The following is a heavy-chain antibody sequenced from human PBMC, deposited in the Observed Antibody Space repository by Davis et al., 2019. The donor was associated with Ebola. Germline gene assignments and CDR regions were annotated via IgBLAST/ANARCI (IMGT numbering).Heavy chain of an antibody. D-gene: IGHD6-6*01. CDR1: GYTFTSYD. Sequence: ASVKVSCKASGYTFTSYDINWVRQATGQGLEWMGWTNPNSGNTGYAQKFQGRVTMTRNTSISTAYMELSSLRSEDTAVYYCAREKLTAGYYYYGMDVWGQGTTVTVSS. J-gene: IGHJ6*02. CDR2: TNPNSGNT. V-gene: IGHV1-8*01. CDR3: AREKLTAGYYYYGMDV.